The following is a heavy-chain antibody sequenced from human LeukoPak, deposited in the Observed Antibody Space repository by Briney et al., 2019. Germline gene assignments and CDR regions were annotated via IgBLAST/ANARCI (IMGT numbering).Heavy chain of an antibody. J-gene: IGHJ4*02. CDR3: ARLNYYGSGSYSDFDY. D-gene: IGHD3-10*01. CDR1: GGSISSYY. CDR2: INHRGST. V-gene: IGHV4-34*01. Sequence: SETLSLTCTVSGGSISSYYWSWIRQPPGKGLEWMGEINHRGSTNYNPSLKGRGTRSVDTSKNQFSLQLSSVTAADTAVYYCARLNYYGSGSYSDFDYWGQGALVTVSS.